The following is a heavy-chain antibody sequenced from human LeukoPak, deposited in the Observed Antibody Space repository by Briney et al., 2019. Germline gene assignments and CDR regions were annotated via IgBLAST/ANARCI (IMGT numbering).Heavy chain of an antibody. CDR1: GGSISSSSYY. V-gene: IGHV4-39*01. J-gene: IGHJ6*02. CDR2: IYYSGST. D-gene: IGHD4-17*01. Sequence: SETLSLTCTVSGGSISSSSYYWVWLRQPPGKGLEWIGSIYYSGSTYYNPSLKSRVTISVDTSKNQFSLKLSSVTAADTAVYYCASRTVTYYGMDVWGQGTTVTVSS. CDR3: ASRTVTYYGMDV.